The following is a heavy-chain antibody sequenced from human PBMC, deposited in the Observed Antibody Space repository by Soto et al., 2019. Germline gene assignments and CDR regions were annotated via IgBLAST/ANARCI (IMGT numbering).Heavy chain of an antibody. CDR3: ARTHYSDRSGTDY. Sequence: LSLTCTVSGGSIRSGDSYWSWIRQPPGKGLEWIGYIYYSGSTYYNPSLKSRVTISLDTSKNQFSLNLSSVTAADTAVYYCARTHYSDRSGTDYWGQGTLVTVSS. CDR2: IYYSGST. V-gene: IGHV4-30-4*01. J-gene: IGHJ4*02. D-gene: IGHD3-22*01. CDR1: GGSIRSGDSY.